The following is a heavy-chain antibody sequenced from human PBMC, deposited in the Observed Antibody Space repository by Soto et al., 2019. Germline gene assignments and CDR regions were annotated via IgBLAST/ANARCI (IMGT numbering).Heavy chain of an antibody. V-gene: IGHV4-31*03. CDR2: IYYSGST. CDR1: GGSISSGGYY. CDR3: AREDLRGDYVNY. J-gene: IGHJ4*02. Sequence: QVQLQESGPGLVKPSQTLSLTCTVSGGSISSGGYYWSWIRQHPGKGLEWIGYIYYSGSTYYNPSLKRRVTTSVDASKNQFALKLSSVTAADTAVYYCAREDLRGDYVNYWGQGTLVTVSS.